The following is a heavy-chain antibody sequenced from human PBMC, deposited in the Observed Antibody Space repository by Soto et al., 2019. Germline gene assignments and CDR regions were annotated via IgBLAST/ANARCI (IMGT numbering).Heavy chain of an antibody. J-gene: IGHJ5*02. D-gene: IGHD6-19*01. CDR1: GFTFSSYS. CDR3: VRDGSGNLYLNWFDP. CDR2: ISSHSSTL. Sequence: PVGSLRLSCAASGFTFSSYSMNWVRLAPGKGLEWISYISSHSSTLHYADSVKGRFTISRDNAGNSLYLQMNSLRDEDTAVYYCVRDGSGNLYLNWFDPWGQGTLVTVSS. V-gene: IGHV3-48*02.